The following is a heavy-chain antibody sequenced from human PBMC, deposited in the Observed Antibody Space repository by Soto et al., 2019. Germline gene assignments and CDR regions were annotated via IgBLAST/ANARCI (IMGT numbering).Heavy chain of an antibody. V-gene: IGHV1-46*01. CDR3: ARDQDGSGKYYYYGMDV. J-gene: IGHJ6*02. CDR1: GYTFTSYY. Sequence: ASVKVSCKASGYTFTSYYMHWVRQAPGQGLEWMGIINPSGGSTSYAQKFQGRVTMTRDTSTSTVYMELSSLRSEDTAVDYCARDQDGSGKYYYYGMDVWGQGTTVTVSS. D-gene: IGHD3-10*01. CDR2: INPSGGST.